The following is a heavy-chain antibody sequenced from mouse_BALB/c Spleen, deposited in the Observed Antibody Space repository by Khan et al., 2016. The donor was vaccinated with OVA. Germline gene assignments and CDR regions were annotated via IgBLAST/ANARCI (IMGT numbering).Heavy chain of an antibody. D-gene: IGHD2-3*01. V-gene: IGHV1-9*01. CDR1: GHTFSSYW. CDR2: ILPGSGST. Sequence: QVQLQQSGAELMKPGASVKISCKATGHTFSSYWMDWVKQRPGHGLEWMGEILPGSGSTKYNEKFKGKATFTADTYSNTAYMQLSSLTSEDSAVYYCARVKAIYDGYCHFSWFAYWGQGTLVTVSA. CDR3: ARVKAIYDGYCHFSWFAY. J-gene: IGHJ3*01.